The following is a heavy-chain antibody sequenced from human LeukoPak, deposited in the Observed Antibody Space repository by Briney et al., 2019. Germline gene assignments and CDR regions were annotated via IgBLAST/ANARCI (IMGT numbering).Heavy chain of an antibody. CDR1: GGTFSSYA. CDR3: ASAAEESSSAWWFDP. Sequence: GSSVKVSGMASGGTFSSYAISWVRQAPGQGLEWMGGIIPIFGTANYAQKFQGRVTITADESTSTAYMELSSLRSEDTAVYYCASAAEESSSAWWFDPWGQGTLVTVSS. V-gene: IGHV1-69*01. CDR2: IIPIFGTA. J-gene: IGHJ5*02. D-gene: IGHD6-19*01.